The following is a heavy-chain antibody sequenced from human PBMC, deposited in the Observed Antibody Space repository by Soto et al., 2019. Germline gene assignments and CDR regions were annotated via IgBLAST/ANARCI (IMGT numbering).Heavy chain of an antibody. Sequence: QVQLVQSGAEVKKPGASVKVSCKASGYTFTSCYMHWVRQAPGQGLEWMGIINPSGGSTSYAQNCQGGDPMNRDTSTSTVYMELSSLRSEDTAVYYCARADRGGSYWGQGTLVTVSS. V-gene: IGHV1-46*01. D-gene: IGHD1-26*01. CDR3: ARADRGGSY. CDR2: INPSGGST. J-gene: IGHJ4*02. CDR1: GYTFTSCY.